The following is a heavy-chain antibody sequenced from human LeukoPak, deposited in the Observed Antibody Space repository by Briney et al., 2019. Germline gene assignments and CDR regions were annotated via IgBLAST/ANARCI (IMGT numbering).Heavy chain of an antibody. Sequence: PSETLSLTCTVSGGSISSGGYYWSWIRQPPGKGLEWIGYIYHSGSTYYNPSLKSRVAISVDRSKNQFSLKLSSVTAADTAVYYCARLAERVENAFDYWGQGTLVTVSS. V-gene: IGHV4-30-2*01. J-gene: IGHJ4*02. CDR2: IYHSGST. D-gene: IGHD3-3*01. CDR3: ARLAERVENAFDY. CDR1: GGSISSGGYY.